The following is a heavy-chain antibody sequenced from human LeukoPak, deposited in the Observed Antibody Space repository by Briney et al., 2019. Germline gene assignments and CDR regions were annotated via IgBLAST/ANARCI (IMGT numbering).Heavy chain of an antibody. V-gene: IGHV2-5*02. CDR2: IYWDADT. J-gene: IGHJ4*02. D-gene: IGHD2-15*01. CDR1: GFALSTSGVG. Sequence: KKSGPTLVNATQTLTLTCTFSGFALSTSGVGVGWIRQPPGKALEWITLIYWDADTRYITSLKNRLTLPTDTSKNQVVLTMTNMDPVDTATYYCEHSSGGSCYSGWGQGTLVTVSS. CDR3: EHSSGGSCYSG.